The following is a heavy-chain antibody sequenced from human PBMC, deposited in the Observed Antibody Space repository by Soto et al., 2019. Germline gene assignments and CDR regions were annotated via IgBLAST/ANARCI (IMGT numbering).Heavy chain of an antibody. CDR1: EYKFAAYW. V-gene: IGHV5-51*01. Sequence: GESLKIACKGFEYKFAAYWIGWVRQMPGEGLEWVGVINPRDSDVKYSPPFEGQPTISADKFINTAFVQWRSRQAPDTAMYYCARADYSKYFCYHTYDLWVQGTLVTVSS. J-gene: IGHJ3*01. CDR2: INPRDSDV. D-gene: IGHD3-3*01. CDR3: ARADYSKYFCYHTYDL.